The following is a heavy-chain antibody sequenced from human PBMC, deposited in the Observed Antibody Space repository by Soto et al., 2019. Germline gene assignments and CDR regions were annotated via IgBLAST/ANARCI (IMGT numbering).Heavy chain of an antibody. Sequence: QVQLVESGGGVVQPGRSLRLSCAASGFTFSSYAMHWVRQAPGKGLEWVAVISYDGSNKYYADSVKGRFTISRDNSKNSLYLQMNSLRAEDTAVYYCARVGGGYYDFWSGYFWPGYYGMDVWGQGTTVTVSS. CDR3: ARVGGGYYDFWSGYFWPGYYGMDV. D-gene: IGHD3-3*01. CDR2: ISYDGSNK. CDR1: GFTFSSYA. V-gene: IGHV3-30-3*01. J-gene: IGHJ6*02.